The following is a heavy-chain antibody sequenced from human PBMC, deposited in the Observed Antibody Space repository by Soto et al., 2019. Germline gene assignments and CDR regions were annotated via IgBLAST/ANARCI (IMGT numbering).Heavy chain of an antibody. V-gene: IGHV1-2*02. CDR1: GYTFTGYY. CDR2: INPNSGGT. Sequence: ASVKVSFKASGYTFTGYYMHWVRQAPGQGLEWMGWINPNSGGTNYAQKFQGRVTMTRDTSISTAYMELSRLRSDDTAVYYCARVAVAGLYYYYGMDVWGQGTTVTVSS. J-gene: IGHJ6*02. D-gene: IGHD6-19*01. CDR3: ARVAVAGLYYYYGMDV.